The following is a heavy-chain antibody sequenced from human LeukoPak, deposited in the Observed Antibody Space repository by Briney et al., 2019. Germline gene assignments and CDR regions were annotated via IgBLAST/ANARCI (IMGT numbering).Heavy chain of an antibody. CDR1: GFTFSSYA. D-gene: IGHD3-3*01. V-gene: IGHV3-23*01. J-gene: IGHJ6*03. CDR3: AREGDFWSGYPIDHYYYMDV. Sequence: GGSLRLSCSASGFTFSSYAMTWVRQAPGKGLEWVSTISGRGDLEFYAESVKGRFTISRDHSKNTVHLQLDSLRAADTAIYYCAREGDFWSGYPIDHYYYMDVWGKGTTVTVTS. CDR2: ISGRGDLE.